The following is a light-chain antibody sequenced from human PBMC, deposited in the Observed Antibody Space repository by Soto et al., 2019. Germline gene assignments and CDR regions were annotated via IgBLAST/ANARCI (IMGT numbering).Light chain of an antibody. V-gene: IGLV1-47*02. CDR1: SSNIGGNY. Sequence: QSVLTQPPSASGTPGQRVTISCSGSSSNIGGNYVHWYQQVQGTAPKLLIYSNNQRPSGVPDRFSGSKSGTSAYLAISGLRSEDEAYYYCAAWEDSMSGYVVFGGGTKVTVL. CDR3: AAWEDSMSGYVV. J-gene: IGLJ2*01. CDR2: SNN.